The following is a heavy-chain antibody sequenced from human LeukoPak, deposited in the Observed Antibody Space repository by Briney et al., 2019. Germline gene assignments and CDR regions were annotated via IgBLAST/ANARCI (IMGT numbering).Heavy chain of an antibody. D-gene: IGHD1-1*01. CDR3: ARDRLEGGETFES. J-gene: IGHJ4*02. V-gene: IGHV3-21*01. CDR2: ITGSSSYI. Sequence: GGSLRLSCAASGFSFRSYSMDWVRQVPGKGLEWVSSITGSSSYISYADSVKGRFTISRDNAENSLFLQMNSLRPEDTAVYFCARDRLEGGETFESWGQGTLVTVSS. CDR1: GFSFRSYS.